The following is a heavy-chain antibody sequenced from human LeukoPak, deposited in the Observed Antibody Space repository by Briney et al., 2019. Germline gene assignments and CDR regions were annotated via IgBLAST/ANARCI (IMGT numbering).Heavy chain of an antibody. J-gene: IGHJ2*01. CDR3: ARDGEPRLDWYFDL. Sequence: GGSLRLSCAASGFTFFSYPMNWVRQAPGKGLEWVSAISGSGGSTYYADSVKGRLTISRDNPKHTLYLQMNGLRAEDTAVYYCARDGEPRLDWYFDLWGRGTLVTVSS. D-gene: IGHD2-21*01. CDR2: ISGSGGST. CDR1: GFTFFSYP. V-gene: IGHV3-23*01.